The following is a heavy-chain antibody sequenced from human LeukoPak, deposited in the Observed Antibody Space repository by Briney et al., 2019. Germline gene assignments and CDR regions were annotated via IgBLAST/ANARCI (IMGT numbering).Heavy chain of an antibody. Sequence: ASVKVPCKTSGYTFSDYSIHWLRQAPGQGLEWMGRINLNSGATSYAQNFQGRVTMTRDTSISTASMELSGLTSDDTAVYYCARGGSGSGYLYYFDYWGQGTLVSVSS. CDR2: INLNSGAT. CDR1: GYTFSDYS. V-gene: IGHV1-2*06. D-gene: IGHD3-10*01. J-gene: IGHJ4*02. CDR3: ARGGSGSGYLYYFDY.